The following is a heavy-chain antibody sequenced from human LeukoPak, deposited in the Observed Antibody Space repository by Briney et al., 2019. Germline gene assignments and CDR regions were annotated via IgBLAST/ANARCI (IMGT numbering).Heavy chain of an antibody. J-gene: IGHJ2*01. D-gene: IGHD1-1*01. CDR1: GGSISSSNYY. CDR3: ASPTTGPNWYFDL. CDR2: IYYSGNT. Sequence: SETLSLTCTLSGGSISSSNYYWGWIRQPPGKGLEWIGSIYYSGNTYYNPSLKSRVTISVDTSKNQFSLKLSSVTAADTAVYYCASPTTGPNWYFDLWGRGTLVTVSS. V-gene: IGHV4-39*01.